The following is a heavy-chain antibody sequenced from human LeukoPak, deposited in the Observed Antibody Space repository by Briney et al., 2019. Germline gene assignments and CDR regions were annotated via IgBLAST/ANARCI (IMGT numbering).Heavy chain of an antibody. CDR3: ARYFGGDSGY. J-gene: IGHJ4*02. Sequence: GGSLRLSCAASGFTFSSYSMNWVRQAPGKGLEWISYISSSSTTIYYAGPVKGRFTISRDNAKNSLYLQMNSLRDDDTAVYYCARYFGGDSGYWGQGTLVTVSS. CDR2: ISSSSTTI. V-gene: IGHV3-48*02. CDR1: GFTFSSYS. D-gene: IGHD2-21*02.